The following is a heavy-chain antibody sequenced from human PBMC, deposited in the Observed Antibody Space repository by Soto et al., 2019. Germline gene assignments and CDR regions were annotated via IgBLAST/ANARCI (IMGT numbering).Heavy chain of an antibody. D-gene: IGHD3-3*01. J-gene: IGHJ5*02. CDR1: GYRFTSYA. V-gene: IGHV1-18*01. Sequence: SVEVSCEASGYRFTSYAIRWVRHSTGQGLEWMGWISAYNGNTNYAQKLQGRVTMTTDTSTSTAYMELRSLRSDDTAVYYCARDVPDYDFWSGYPLTDWFDPWGQGTLVTVSS. CDR2: ISAYNGNT. CDR3: ARDVPDYDFWSGYPLTDWFDP.